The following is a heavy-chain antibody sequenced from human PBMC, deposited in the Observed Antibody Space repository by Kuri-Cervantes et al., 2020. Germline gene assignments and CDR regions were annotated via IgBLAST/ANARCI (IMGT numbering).Heavy chain of an antibody. V-gene: IGHV3-33*06. Sequence: GESLKISCVPSGFTFSSYGMHWVRQAPGKGLEWVAVIWYDGSKKYHADSVEGRFTISRDNSKNLLYLQMNSLRAEDTAVYYCAKDRPGVRPDWFDPWGQGTLVTVSS. J-gene: IGHJ5*02. CDR3: AKDRPGVRPDWFDP. CDR2: IWYDGSKK. D-gene: IGHD3-16*01. CDR1: GFTFSSYG.